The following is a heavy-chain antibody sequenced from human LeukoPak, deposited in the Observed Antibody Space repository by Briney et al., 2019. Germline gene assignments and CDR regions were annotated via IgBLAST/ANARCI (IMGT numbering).Heavy chain of an antibody. Sequence: GGSLRLSCAASGFTFSSYSMNWVRQAPGKGLEWVSYISSSSSTIYYADSVKGRFTISRDNAKNSLYLQMNSLRAEDTAVYYCVREINTVTSYYYYYYMDVWGKGTTVTVSS. CDR2: ISSSSSTI. CDR1: GFTFSSYS. D-gene: IGHD4-11*01. CDR3: VREINTVTSYYYYYYMDV. V-gene: IGHV3-48*01. J-gene: IGHJ6*03.